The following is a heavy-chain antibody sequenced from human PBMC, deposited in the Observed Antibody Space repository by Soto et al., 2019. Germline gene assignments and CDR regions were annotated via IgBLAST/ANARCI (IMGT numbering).Heavy chain of an antibody. J-gene: IGHJ6*03. Sequence: SETLSLTCTVSGGSISSYYWSWIRQPPGKGLEWIGYIYYSGSTNYNPSLKSRVTISVDTSKNQFSLKLSSVTAADTAVYYCARHYDILTGYLVKRYYYYYMDVWGKGTTVTVSS. V-gene: IGHV4-59*08. D-gene: IGHD3-9*01. CDR1: GGSISSYY. CDR3: ARHYDILTGYLVKRYYYYYMDV. CDR2: IYYSGST.